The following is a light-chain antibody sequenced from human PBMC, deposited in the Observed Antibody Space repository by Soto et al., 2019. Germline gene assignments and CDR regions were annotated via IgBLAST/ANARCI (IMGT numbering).Light chain of an antibody. J-gene: IGLJ1*01. Sequence: QSVLTQPPSASGTPGQRVTISCSGSSSNIASNAVTWYQQVPGTAPKLLLYSNDQRPSGVPDRFSGSKSGTSASLAINGLHSEDEADYYCAAWDDSLNGLVLGTGTKLTVL. CDR3: AAWDDSLNGLV. CDR2: SND. V-gene: IGLV1-44*01. CDR1: SSNIASNA.